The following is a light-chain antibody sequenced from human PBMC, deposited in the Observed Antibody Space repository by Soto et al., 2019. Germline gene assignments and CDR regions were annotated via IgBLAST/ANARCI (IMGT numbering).Light chain of an antibody. CDR1: QGVGNR. CDR3: QQYGPSAIT. V-gene: IGKV3-20*01. Sequence: ENVLTQSPGTLSLSPGERATLSCRASQGVGNRLAWYQQKPGQAPRLLISDASSRATGIPDRFSGSGSGTDFTLTISRLEPEDFAVYYCQQYGPSAITFGPGTRLEIK. CDR2: DAS. J-gene: IGKJ5*01.